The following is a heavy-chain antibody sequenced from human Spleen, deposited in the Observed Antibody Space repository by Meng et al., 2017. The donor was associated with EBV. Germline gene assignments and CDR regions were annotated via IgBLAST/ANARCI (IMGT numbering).Heavy chain of an antibody. D-gene: IGHD4-17*01. CDR1: GYTFTTFA. J-gene: IGHJ5*02. V-gene: IGHV7-4-1*02. CDR3: ARPMTTVTTYWFDP. Sequence: QVQLVSAGSELKAPGASVKVSCKASGYTFTTFAMHWVRQAPGQGLEWMGWINTNTGNPTYAQGFAGRFVFSLDTSVNTAYLQISSLKAEDTAVYYCARPMTTVTTYWFDPWGQGTLVTVSS. CDR2: INTNTGNP.